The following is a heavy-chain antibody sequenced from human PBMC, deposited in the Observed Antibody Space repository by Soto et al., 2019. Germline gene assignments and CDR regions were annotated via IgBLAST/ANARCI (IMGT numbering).Heavy chain of an antibody. Sequence: PGESLKISCKASGYSFTTYWISWVRQMPGKGLEWMGRIDPSDSYTNYSPSFQGHVTISADKSISTAYLQWSSLKASDTAIYYCASLTYYDILTGPQNAFDIWGQGTMVTVSS. V-gene: IGHV5-10-1*01. D-gene: IGHD3-9*01. CDR2: IDPSDSYT. CDR1: GYSFTTYW. J-gene: IGHJ3*02. CDR3: ASLTYYDILTGPQNAFDI.